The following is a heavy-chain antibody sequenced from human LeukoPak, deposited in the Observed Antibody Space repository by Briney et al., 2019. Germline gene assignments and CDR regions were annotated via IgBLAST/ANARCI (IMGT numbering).Heavy chain of an antibody. CDR1: GGSISSSSYC. J-gene: IGHJ4*02. V-gene: IGHV4-39*01. Sequence: SETLSLTCTVSGGSISSSSYCWGWIRQPPGKGLEWIGSIYYSGSTYYNPSLKSRVTISVDTSKNQFSLKLSSVTAADTAVYYCARVGAHEQWLVPSNYWGQGTLVTVSS. D-gene: IGHD6-19*01. CDR3: ARVGAHEQWLVPSNY. CDR2: IYYSGST.